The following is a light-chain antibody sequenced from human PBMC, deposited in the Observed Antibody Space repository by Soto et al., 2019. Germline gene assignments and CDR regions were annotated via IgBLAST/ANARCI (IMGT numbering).Light chain of an antibody. CDR3: LQHKTFPWT. V-gene: IGKV1-17*01. CDR2: SAS. CDR1: QDIGND. J-gene: IGKJ1*01. Sequence: DIQLTQSQSSLSASVGDRVTITCRASQDIGNDLGWYQQEPGKAPRRLIYSASNVQSGVPSRFSGSRSGTEFTLTISSLQPEDFVTYHCLQHKTFPWTFGQGTKVEMK.